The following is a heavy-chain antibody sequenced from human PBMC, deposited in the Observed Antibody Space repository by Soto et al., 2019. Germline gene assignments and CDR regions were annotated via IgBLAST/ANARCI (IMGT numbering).Heavy chain of an antibody. V-gene: IGHV3-30*18. J-gene: IGHJ1*01. Sequence: GGSLRLSCAASGFTFSSYGMHWVRQAPGKGLEWVAVISYDGSNKYYADSVKGRFTISRDNSKNTLYLQMNSLRAEDTAVYYCAKPGPLDTAMVTEYFQHWGQGTLVTVSS. CDR2: ISYDGSNK. D-gene: IGHD5-18*01. CDR3: AKPGPLDTAMVTEYFQH. CDR1: GFTFSSYG.